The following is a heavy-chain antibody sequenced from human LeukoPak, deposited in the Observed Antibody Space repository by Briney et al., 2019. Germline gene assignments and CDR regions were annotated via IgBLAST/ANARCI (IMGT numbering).Heavy chain of an antibody. CDR3: AKDTVKVSTIRRVPHYMDV. CDR2: IRYDGSIK. CDR1: GFTFSSYG. J-gene: IGHJ6*03. V-gene: IGHV3-30*02. D-gene: IGHD5/OR15-5a*01. Sequence: AGGSLRLSCAASGFTFSSYGMHWVRQAPGKGLQWVAFIRYDGSIKYYADSVKGRFTISRDNSKNTLYLQVNSLRAEDTAVYYCAKDTVKVSTIRRVPHYMDVWGKGTTVTISS.